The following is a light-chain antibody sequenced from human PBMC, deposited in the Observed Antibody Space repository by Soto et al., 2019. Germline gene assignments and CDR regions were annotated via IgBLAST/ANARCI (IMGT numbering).Light chain of an antibody. CDR2: DAS. V-gene: IGKV1-33*01. Sequence: DIRMTQSPSSLSASVGDRVIITCQANQDISTLLNWFQQKPGKAPKLLISDASILESGVPSRVSRSGSGTDFTFTITSLQPEDFATYYCQQYAHLPLTFGGGTKVEIK. J-gene: IGKJ4*01. CDR3: QQYAHLPLT. CDR1: QDISTL.